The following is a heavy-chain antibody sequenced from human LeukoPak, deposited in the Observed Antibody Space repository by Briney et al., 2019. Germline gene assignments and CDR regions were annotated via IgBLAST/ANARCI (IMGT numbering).Heavy chain of an antibody. J-gene: IGHJ6*04. V-gene: IGHV4-61*02. D-gene: IGHD3-3*01. CDR2: LYSSGNT. CDR3: ARGRDDFWSGKSMDV. CDR1: GDSFSSTS. Sequence: SETLSLTCSVSGDSFSSTSSVWTWVRQPAGGGLEGIVRLYSSGNTNYNPSLSSRVSISVATSKNQFSLRLTFVTAADTAIYYCARGRDDFWSGKSMDVWGKGTTVVVSS.